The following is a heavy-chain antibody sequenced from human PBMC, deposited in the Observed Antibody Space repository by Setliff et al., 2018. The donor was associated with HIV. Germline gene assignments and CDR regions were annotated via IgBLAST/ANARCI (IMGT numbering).Heavy chain of an antibody. Sequence: KASETLSLTCIVSGGSINSYYWSWIRQPAGKGLEWIGRIYTDENTNYNPSLKSRVTMSVDTSKNQFSLILTSATAADTAMYYCARGGGPDTNFDSWGRGTLVTVSS. J-gene: IGHJ4*02. V-gene: IGHV4-4*07. CDR1: GGSINSYY. CDR3: ARGGGPDTNFDS. CDR2: IYTDENT.